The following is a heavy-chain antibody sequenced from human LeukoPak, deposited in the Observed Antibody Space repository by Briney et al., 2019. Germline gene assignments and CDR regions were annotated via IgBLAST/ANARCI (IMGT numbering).Heavy chain of an antibody. V-gene: IGHV7-4-1*02. J-gene: IGHJ4*02. Sequence: ASVKVSCNASGYTFTSYAMNWVRQAPGQGLEWMGWINTNTGNPTYAQGFTGRFVFSLDTSVSTAYLQISSLKAEDTAVYYCAITLYPDGSGSYYNGGFDYWGQGALVTVSS. CDR2: INTNTGNP. CDR3: AITLYPDGSGSYYNGGFDY. D-gene: IGHD3-10*01. CDR1: GYTFTSYA.